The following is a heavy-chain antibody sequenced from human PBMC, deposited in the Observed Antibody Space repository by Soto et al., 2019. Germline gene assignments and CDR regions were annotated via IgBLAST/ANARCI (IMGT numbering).Heavy chain of an antibody. Sequence: EVQLVESGGDLVQPGGSLRLSCAASGFMFSSYCMSWVRQAPGQWPEWVAHIKQDGSERYYVDPVKGRFTISRDNAKNSMYLQMDSLRTEDTAVYYCARVPSTRDIWSYGVGGRYYYYYMDVWGKGTTVTVSS. V-gene: IGHV3-7*04. D-gene: IGHD1-7*01. CDR2: IKQDGSER. CDR1: GFMFSSYC. CDR3: ARVPSTRDIWSYGVGGRYYYYYMDV. J-gene: IGHJ6*03.